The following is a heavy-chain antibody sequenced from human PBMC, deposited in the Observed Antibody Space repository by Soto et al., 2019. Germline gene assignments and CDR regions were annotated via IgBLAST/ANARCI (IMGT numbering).Heavy chain of an antibody. J-gene: IGHJ4*02. Sequence: GGSLRLSCAASGFTFSAYWMSWVRQAPGKGLEFVGEIKQDGSASSYVDSVKGRFTISRDNAKNSLYLQMNSLRDEDTALYYCARDVDADYRTDYDYWGRGTLVTVSS. CDR1: GFTFSAYW. D-gene: IGHD4-17*01. CDR3: ARDVDADYRTDYDY. CDR2: IKQDGSAS. V-gene: IGHV3-7*03.